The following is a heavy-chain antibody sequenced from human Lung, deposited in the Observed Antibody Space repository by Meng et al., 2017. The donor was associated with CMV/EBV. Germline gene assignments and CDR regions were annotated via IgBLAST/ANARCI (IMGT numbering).Heavy chain of an antibody. Sequence: GGSLRLSCVASGLPFSSYDIHWVRQAPGKGLEWVALITSDGNDKYYADSVKGRFTISRDNSKNTQYLQMHSLGGDDTAVYYCAGQYSTTYSFYFDYWGQGXLVTVSS. CDR3: AGQYSTTYSFYFDY. CDR1: GLPFSSYD. J-gene: IGHJ4*02. CDR2: ITSDGNDK. D-gene: IGHD2-2*01. V-gene: IGHV3-30*02.